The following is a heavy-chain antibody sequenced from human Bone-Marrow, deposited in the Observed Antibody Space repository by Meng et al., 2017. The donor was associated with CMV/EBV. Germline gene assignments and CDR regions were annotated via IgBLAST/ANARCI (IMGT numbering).Heavy chain of an antibody. D-gene: IGHD7-27*01. CDR3: ATDPNWGTL. Sequence: EVPLVECGGGLVKPGGSLSLSCAVSQLIFSTYDMNWVRQAPGKGLEWVSSIGRSGTDVSYADSVKGRFTISRDIPKNSLYLQMNSLRAEDTAVYYCATDPNWGTLWGQGALVTVSS. J-gene: IGHJ4*02. CDR2: IGRSGTDV. V-gene: IGHV3-21*01. CDR1: QLIFSTYD.